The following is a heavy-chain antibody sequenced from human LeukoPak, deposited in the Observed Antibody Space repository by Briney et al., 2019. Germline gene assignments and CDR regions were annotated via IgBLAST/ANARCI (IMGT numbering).Heavy chain of an antibody. Sequence: PGGSLRLSCAASGFTFSSYAMHWVRQAPGKGLEWVAVISYDGSYKDYADSVKGRFTISRDNSKNTLFLQMNSLRTEDTAVYYCARGARKGDDYGGFFDYWGQGTLVTVSS. CDR3: ARGARKGDDYGGFFDY. D-gene: IGHD4-23*01. V-gene: IGHV3-30*04. CDR1: GFTFSSYA. CDR2: ISYDGSYK. J-gene: IGHJ4*02.